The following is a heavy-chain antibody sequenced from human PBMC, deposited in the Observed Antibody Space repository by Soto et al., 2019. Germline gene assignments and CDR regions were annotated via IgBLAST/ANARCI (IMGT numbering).Heavy chain of an antibody. J-gene: IGHJ4*02. CDR1: GFTFSSYS. V-gene: IGHV3-21*01. Sequence: RRLSCAASGFTFSSYSMNWVRQAPGKGLEWVSSISSSSSYIYYADSVKGRFTISRDNAKNSLYLQMNSLRAEDTAVYYCARDSPAARLDYWGQGTLVPVSS. CDR2: ISSSSSYI. D-gene: IGHD2-2*01. CDR3: ARDSPAARLDY.